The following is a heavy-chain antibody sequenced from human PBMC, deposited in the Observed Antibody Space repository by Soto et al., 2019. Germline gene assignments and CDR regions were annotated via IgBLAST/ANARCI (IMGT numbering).Heavy chain of an antibody. J-gene: IGHJ3*02. CDR1: GGSISRSNYY. Sequence: SETLSLTCIVSGGSISRSNYYWGWIRQPPGKGLEWIGSIFNGGSTYYNPSLKSRVTISVDTSKNQFSLKLSSVTAADTAVYYCARRDSGDLGYAFDIWGQGTMVTVSS. CDR2: IFNGGST. D-gene: IGHD4-17*01. V-gene: IGHV4-39*01. CDR3: ARRDSGDLGYAFDI.